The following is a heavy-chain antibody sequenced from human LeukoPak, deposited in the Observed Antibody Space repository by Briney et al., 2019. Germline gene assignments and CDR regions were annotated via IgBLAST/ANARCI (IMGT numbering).Heavy chain of an antibody. V-gene: IGHV4-30-4*01. CDR1: GGSISSYY. CDR3: ARVRRSSGYSSSWFDY. J-gene: IGHJ4*02. CDR2: IYYSGST. Sequence: SETLSLTCTVSGGSISSYYWSWIRQPPGKGLEWIGYIYYSGSTYYNPSLKSRVTISVDTSKNQFSLKLSSVTAADTAVYYCARVRRSSGYSSSWFDYWGQGTLVTVSS. D-gene: IGHD6-13*01.